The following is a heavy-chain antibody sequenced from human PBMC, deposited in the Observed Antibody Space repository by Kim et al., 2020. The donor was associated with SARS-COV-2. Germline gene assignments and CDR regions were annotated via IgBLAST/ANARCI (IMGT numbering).Heavy chain of an antibody. CDR3: SRSRCGASTCLGHGPFDL. CDR1: GFTFNNYW. Sequence: GGSLRLSCVASGFTFNNYWMHWVRKVPGKGLVWVSRINGDGTRTDYADSVRGRFTIARDNAENTLFLQMNSLTEDDTAVYYCSRSRCGASTCLGHGPFDLWGQGTMVTVSS. CDR2: INGDGTRT. D-gene: IGHD4-17*01. J-gene: IGHJ3*01. V-gene: IGHV3-74*01.